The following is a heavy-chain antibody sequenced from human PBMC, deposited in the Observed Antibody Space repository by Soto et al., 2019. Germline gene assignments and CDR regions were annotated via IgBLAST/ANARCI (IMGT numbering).Heavy chain of an antibody. Sequence: ASVKVSCKASGYTFTSYGISWVRQAPGQGLEWMGWISAYNGNTNYAQKLQGRVTMTTDTSTSTAYMELRSLRSDDTSVYYCARAVPVLEFPLIICGGDCYPNWFDPWGQGTLVTVSS. V-gene: IGHV1-18*01. CDR3: ARAVPVLEFPLIICGGDCYPNWFDP. CDR2: ISAYNGNT. J-gene: IGHJ5*02. D-gene: IGHD2-21*01. CDR1: GYTFTSYG.